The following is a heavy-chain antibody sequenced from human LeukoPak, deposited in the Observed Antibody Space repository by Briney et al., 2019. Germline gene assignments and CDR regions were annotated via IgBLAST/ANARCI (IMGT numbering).Heavy chain of an antibody. V-gene: IGHV1-69*05. J-gene: IGHJ3*02. D-gene: IGHD2-15*01. CDR3: ARDRGSGTYSGYDAFNI. Sequence: SVKVSCKASGGTFSNCAICWVRQATGQGLEWLGGIIPIASRSNNAQRFQGRVSFSTDEATSTAYMELSSLRLEDTAMYFCARDRGSGTYSGYDAFNIWGQGTLVIVSS. CDR1: GGTFSNCA. CDR2: IIPIASRS.